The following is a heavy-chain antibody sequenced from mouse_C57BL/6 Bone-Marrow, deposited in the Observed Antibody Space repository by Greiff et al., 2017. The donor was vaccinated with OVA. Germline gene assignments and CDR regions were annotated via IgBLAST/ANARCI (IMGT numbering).Heavy chain of an antibody. V-gene: IGHV1-15*01. D-gene: IGHD2-5*01. CDR2: IDPETGGT. J-gene: IGHJ4*01. CDR3: TRGYSNYYAMDY. Sequence: VPLQQSGAELVRPGASVTLSCKASGYTFTDYEMHWVKQTPVPGLEWIGAIDPETGGTAYNQKFKGKAILTADKSSSTAYMELRSLTSEDSAVYYCTRGYSNYYAMDYWGQGTSVTVFS. CDR1: GYTFTDYE.